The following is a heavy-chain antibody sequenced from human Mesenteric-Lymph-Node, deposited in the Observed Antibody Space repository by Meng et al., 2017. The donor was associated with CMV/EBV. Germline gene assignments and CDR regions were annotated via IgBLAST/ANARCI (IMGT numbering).Heavy chain of an antibody. V-gene: IGHV3-20*04. J-gene: IGHJ4*02. CDR2: INWNGGST. CDR3: ARDVWGAGGY. Sequence: GESLKISCAASGFTFDDYGMSWVRQAPGKGLEWVSGINWNGGSTGYADSVKGRFTISRDNAKNSLYLQMNSLSADDTAVYYCARDVWGAGGYWGQGTLVTVSS. CDR1: GFTFDDYG. D-gene: IGHD7-27*01.